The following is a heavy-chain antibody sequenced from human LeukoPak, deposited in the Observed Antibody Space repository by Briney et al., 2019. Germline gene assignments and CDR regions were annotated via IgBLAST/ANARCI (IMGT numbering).Heavy chain of an antibody. Sequence: SETLSLTCAVYGGSFSGYYWSWIRQPPGKGLEWIGEINHSGSTNYNPSLKSRVTISVDTSKNQFSLKLSSVTAADTAVYYCARIRFDVFDIWGQGTMVIVSS. V-gene: IGHV4-34*01. CDR1: GGSFSGYY. CDR3: ARIRFDVFDI. CDR2: INHSGST. J-gene: IGHJ3*02.